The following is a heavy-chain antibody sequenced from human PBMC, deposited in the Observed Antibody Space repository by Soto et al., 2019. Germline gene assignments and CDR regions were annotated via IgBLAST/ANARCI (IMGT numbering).Heavy chain of an antibody. D-gene: IGHD6-6*01. CDR3: ASGRGQLDAYYYGMDG. J-gene: IGHJ6*02. CDR2: INPNSGGT. CDR1: GYTFTGYH. Sequence: ASVKVSGTASGYTFTGYHMHRVGQAPGQGLEWMGWINPNSGGTNYAQKFQGRVTMTRGTSISTAYMELSRLRSDDTAVYYRASGRGQLDAYYYGMDGWGQGTTVTVAS. V-gene: IGHV1-2*02.